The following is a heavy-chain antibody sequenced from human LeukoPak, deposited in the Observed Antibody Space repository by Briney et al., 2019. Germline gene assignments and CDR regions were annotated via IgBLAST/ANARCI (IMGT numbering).Heavy chain of an antibody. CDR3: ARGPPGSSGQLPFDY. CDR1: GYTFSSYA. CDR2: IIPILGIA. V-gene: IGHV1-69*04. J-gene: IGHJ4*02. Sequence: ASVKVSCKASGYTFSSYAISWVRQAPGQGLEWMGRIIPILGIANYAQKFQGRVTITADKSTSTAYMELSSLRSEDTAVYYCARGPPGSSGQLPFDYWGQGTLVTVSS. D-gene: IGHD3-22*01.